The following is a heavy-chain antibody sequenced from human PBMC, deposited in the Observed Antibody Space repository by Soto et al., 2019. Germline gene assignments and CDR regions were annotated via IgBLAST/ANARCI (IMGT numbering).Heavy chain of an antibody. V-gene: IGHV4-59*08. D-gene: IGHD6-19*01. J-gene: IGHJ4*02. CDR2: IYSIGST. CDR1: GGSISGYY. Sequence: PSETLSLTCTVSGGSISGYYWSWLRQPPGKGLEWIGYIYSIGSTNYNPSLRSRVTMSIDTSQEQFSLKLSSVTATATAVYYCARHVNLPLAGTGFDSWGRGTLVTVSSGKFSPASVKVSCKASGYTFTSYYMHWVRQAPGQRGDFGYWGQGTLVTVSS. CDR3: ARHVNLPLAGTGFDSWGRGTLVTVSSGKFSPASVKVSCKASGYTFTSYYMHWVRQAPGQRGDFGY.